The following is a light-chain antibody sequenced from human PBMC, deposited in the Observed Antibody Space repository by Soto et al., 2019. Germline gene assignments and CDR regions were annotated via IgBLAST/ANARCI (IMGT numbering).Light chain of an antibody. CDR2: EVS. V-gene: IGLV2-14*01. CDR3: SSYTNDNTVV. Sequence: QAVVAQPASVSGSPGQSITISCTGTSSDVGTYNYVSWYQHHPGEAPKLMIYEVSNRPSGVSDRFSGSKSGNTASLTISGLQAEDEASYYCSSYTNDNTVVFGGGTKLTVL. CDR1: SSDVGTYNY. J-gene: IGLJ2*01.